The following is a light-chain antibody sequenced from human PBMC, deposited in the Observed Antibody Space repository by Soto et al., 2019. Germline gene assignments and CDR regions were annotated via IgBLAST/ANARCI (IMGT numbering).Light chain of an antibody. CDR1: SSDVGGYDY. J-gene: IGLJ1*01. CDR3: SLYTSSSTYV. V-gene: IGLV2-14*01. CDR2: EVS. Sequence: QSVLTQPASVSGSPGQSITISCTGTSSDVGGYDYVSWYQLHPGKAPKLMVFEVSNRPSGVSYRFSGSKSGNTASLTISGLQAEDEADYYCSLYTSSSTYVFGTGTKVTVL.